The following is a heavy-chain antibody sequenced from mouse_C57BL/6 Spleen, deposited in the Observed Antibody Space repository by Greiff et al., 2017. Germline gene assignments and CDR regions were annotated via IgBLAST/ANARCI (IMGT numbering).Heavy chain of an antibody. D-gene: IGHD1-1*01. CDR3: ARRRYYYCSSYVYCDY. V-gene: IGHV14-3*01. CDR1: GFNIQNTY. J-gene: IGHJ2*01. Sequence: VQLKESVAELVRPGASVKLSCTASGFNIQNTYMHWVKQRPEQGLEWIGRIDPANGNTKYAPKFPGKATIPADPSSNTAYLPLSSLTSEDTAIYYCARRRYYYCSSYVYCDYWGQGTTLTVSS. CDR2: IDPANGNT.